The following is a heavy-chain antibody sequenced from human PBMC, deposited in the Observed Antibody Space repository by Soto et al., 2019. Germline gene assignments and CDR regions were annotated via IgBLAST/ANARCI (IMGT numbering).Heavy chain of an antibody. CDR1: GFSFSSYS. V-gene: IGHV3-48*02. CDR3: VRDSGWAFDI. Sequence: EVKLVESGGGLVQPGQSLRVSCAASGFSFSSYSMNWVRQAPGKGLEWSSYISSSKTYIWYADSVKGRFTISRDNAKNSLSLQMNSVRDEDTAVYYCVRDSGWAFDIWGLGTMVTVSS. J-gene: IGHJ3*02. D-gene: IGHD6-19*01. CDR2: ISSSKTYI.